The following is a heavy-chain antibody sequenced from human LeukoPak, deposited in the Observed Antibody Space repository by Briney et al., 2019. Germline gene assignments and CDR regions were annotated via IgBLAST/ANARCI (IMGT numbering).Heavy chain of an antibody. J-gene: IGHJ6*03. CDR1: GGSFSGYY. Sequence: SETLSLTCAVYGGSFSGYYWSWIRQPPGKGLEWIREINHSGSTNYNPSLKSRVTISVDTSKNQFSLKLSSVTAADTAVYYCARGYDDYGDYGDYKGDYYYMDVWGKGTTVTVSS. V-gene: IGHV4-34*01. D-gene: IGHD4-17*01. CDR2: INHSGST. CDR3: ARGYDDYGDYGDYKGDYYYMDV.